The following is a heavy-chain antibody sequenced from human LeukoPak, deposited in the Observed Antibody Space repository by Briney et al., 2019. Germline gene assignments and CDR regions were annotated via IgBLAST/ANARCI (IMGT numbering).Heavy chain of an antibody. CDR3: TKRTGRDTRDY. V-gene: IGHV3-23*01. CDR1: GFTFSSYA. CDR2: ISVTGGRT. Sequence: GGSLRLSCAASGFTFSSYAMSWVRQSPGKGLEWVSAISVTGGRTYYADSVKGRFTISRDNSKNTLYLQMNSLRAEGTAVYYCTKRTGRDTRDYWGQGTLVTVSS. D-gene: IGHD5-18*01. J-gene: IGHJ4*02.